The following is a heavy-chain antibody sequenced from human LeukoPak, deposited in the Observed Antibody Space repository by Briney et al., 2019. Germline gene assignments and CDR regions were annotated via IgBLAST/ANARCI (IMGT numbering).Heavy chain of an antibody. V-gene: IGHV3-33*01. D-gene: IGHD1-7*01. Sequence: SGRSLRLSCASSGFTFSSYGMHWVRQAPGKGLEWVALIWYDGSKTYYADSVQGRFTISRDNSKNTLYLQMDSLRVEDTAVYYCARDRGTNGNYQRGYFDSWGQGTLVTVSS. CDR2: IWYDGSKT. CDR3: ARDRGTNGNYQRGYFDS. CDR1: GFTFSSYG. J-gene: IGHJ4*02.